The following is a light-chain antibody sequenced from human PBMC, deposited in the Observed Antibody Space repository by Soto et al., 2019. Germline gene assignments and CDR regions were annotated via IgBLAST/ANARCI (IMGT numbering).Light chain of an antibody. CDR3: CSYAGSYTPL. J-gene: IGLJ2*01. CDR2: DVS. CDR1: SSDVGGYNY. V-gene: IGLV2-11*01. Sequence: QSALTQPRSVSGSPGQSVTISCTGTSSDVGGYNYVSWYQQHPGKAPKLMIYDVSKRPSGVPDRFSGSKSGNTASLTISGLQAEDEADYYCCSYAGSYTPLFGGGTKLTAL.